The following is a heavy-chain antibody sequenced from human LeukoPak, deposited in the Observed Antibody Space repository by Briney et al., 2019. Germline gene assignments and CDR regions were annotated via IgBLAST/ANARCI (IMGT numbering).Heavy chain of an antibody. J-gene: IGHJ4*02. Sequence: PGGSLRLSCAASGFTFSSYAMSWVRQAPGKGLEWVSAISGSGGSTYYADSVKGRFTISRDNSKNTLNLQMNSLRAEDTAVYYCAKVSGSYYGAYDYWGQGTLVTVSS. CDR1: GFTFSSYA. CDR3: AKVSGSYYGAYDY. CDR2: ISGSGGST. V-gene: IGHV3-23*01. D-gene: IGHD1-26*01.